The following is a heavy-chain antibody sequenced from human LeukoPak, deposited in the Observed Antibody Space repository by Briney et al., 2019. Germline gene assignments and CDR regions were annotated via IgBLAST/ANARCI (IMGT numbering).Heavy chain of an antibody. V-gene: IGHV3-9*01. Sequence: GRSLRLSCAASGFTFDDYAMHWVRQAPGKGLEWVPGISWNSGSIGYADSVKGRFTISRDNAKNSLYLQMNSLRAEDTALYYCAKGDSSGWTYYFDYWGQGTLVTVSS. J-gene: IGHJ4*02. D-gene: IGHD3-22*01. CDR2: ISWNSGSI. CDR3: AKGDSSGWTYYFDY. CDR1: GFTFDDYA.